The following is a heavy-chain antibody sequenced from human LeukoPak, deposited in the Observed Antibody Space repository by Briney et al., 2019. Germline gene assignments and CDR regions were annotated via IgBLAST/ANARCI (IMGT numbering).Heavy chain of an antibody. Sequence: PGGSLRLSCAASGFTFSSYGMHWVRQAPGKGPEWVAFIRYDGSNKYYADSVKGRFTISRDNSKNTLYLQMNSLRAEDTAVYYCAKAPPIYDILTGYPAGGWGQGTLVTVSS. D-gene: IGHD3-9*01. CDR1: GFTFSSYG. J-gene: IGHJ4*02. CDR2: IRYDGSNK. CDR3: AKAPPIYDILTGYPAGG. V-gene: IGHV3-30*02.